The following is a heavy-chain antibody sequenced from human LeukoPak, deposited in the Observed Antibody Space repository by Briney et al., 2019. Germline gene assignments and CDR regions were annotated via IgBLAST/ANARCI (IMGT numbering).Heavy chain of an antibody. CDR1: GYSFTSYW. V-gene: IGHV5-10-1*01. CDR3: ARHEVGYYYGSGSYYRSYYLDY. CDR2: IDPSDSYT. D-gene: IGHD3-10*01. Sequence: GESLRISCKGSGYSFTSYWISWVRQMPGKGLEWMGRIDPSDSYTNYSPSFQGHVTISADKSISTAYLQWSNLKASDTAMYYCARHEVGYYYGSGSYYRSYYLDYWGQGTLVTVSS. J-gene: IGHJ4*02.